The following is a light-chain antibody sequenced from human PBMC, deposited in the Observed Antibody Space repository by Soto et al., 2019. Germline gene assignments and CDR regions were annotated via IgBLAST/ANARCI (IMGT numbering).Light chain of an antibody. J-gene: IGKJ1*01. CDR3: QQYYSYPPT. Sequence: DIQMTQSPSTLPASVGDRVTITCRASQTISSWLAWYQQQPGKAPDLLIYDASRLAGGVPSRCSGSESGTEFTLTIGSLQPDDFATYYCQQYYSYPPTFGQGTKVDIK. CDR1: QTISSW. CDR2: DAS. V-gene: IGKV1-5*01.